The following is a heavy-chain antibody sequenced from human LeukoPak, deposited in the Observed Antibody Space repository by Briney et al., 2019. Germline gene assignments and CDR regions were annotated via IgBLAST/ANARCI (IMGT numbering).Heavy chain of an antibody. CDR3: AKDYTGLLWFGESYHFDY. CDR2: IRYDGSNK. Sequence: GGSLRLSCAASGFTFSSYGMHWVRQAPGKGLEWVAFIRYDGSNKYYADSVKGRFTISRDNSKNTLYLEMNSLRAEDTAVYYCAKDYTGLLWFGESYHFDYWGQGTLVTVSS. J-gene: IGHJ4*02. D-gene: IGHD3-10*01. V-gene: IGHV3-30*02. CDR1: GFTFSSYG.